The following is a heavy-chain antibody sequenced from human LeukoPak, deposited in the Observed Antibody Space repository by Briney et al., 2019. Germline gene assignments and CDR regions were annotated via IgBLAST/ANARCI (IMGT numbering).Heavy chain of an antibody. V-gene: IGHV3-13*01. CDR2: IGTGGDT. CDR3: ARYYCPNGVCSGFDH. CDR1: GFTFSSAD. J-gene: IGHJ4*02. D-gene: IGHD2-8*01. Sequence: GGSLRLSCAASGFTFSSADLHWVRQVTGKGLEWVSAIGTGGDTYYADSVRGRFTISRDNAKNSLYLQMNSLRAEDTAVYFCARYYCPNGVCSGFDHWGQGTLVTVSS.